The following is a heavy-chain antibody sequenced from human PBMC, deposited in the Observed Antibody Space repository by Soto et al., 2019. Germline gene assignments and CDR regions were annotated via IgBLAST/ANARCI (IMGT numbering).Heavy chain of an antibody. D-gene: IGHD5-18*01. CDR1: GFTFSSYG. CDR2: IWYDGSNK. J-gene: IGHJ4*02. V-gene: IGHV3-33*01. CDR3: ARGRIQLWLPPFDY. Sequence: PVGSLRLSCAASGFTFSSYGMHWVRQAPGKGLEWVAVIWYDGSNKYYADSVKGRFTISRDNSKNTLYLQMNSLRAEDTAVYYCARGRIQLWLPPFDYWGQGTLVTVSS.